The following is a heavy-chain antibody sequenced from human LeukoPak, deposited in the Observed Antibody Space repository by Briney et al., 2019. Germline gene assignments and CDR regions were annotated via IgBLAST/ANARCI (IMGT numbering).Heavy chain of an antibody. J-gene: IGHJ4*02. Sequence: ASVKVSCKVSGYTLTELSMHWVRQAPGKGLEWKGGFDPEDGETIYAQKFQGRVTMTEDTSTDTAYMELSSLRSEDTAVYYCATDHPRYYYGSGSYPNWGQGTLVTVSS. V-gene: IGHV1-24*01. D-gene: IGHD3-10*01. CDR2: FDPEDGET. CDR3: ATDHPRYYYGSGSYPN. CDR1: GYTLTELS.